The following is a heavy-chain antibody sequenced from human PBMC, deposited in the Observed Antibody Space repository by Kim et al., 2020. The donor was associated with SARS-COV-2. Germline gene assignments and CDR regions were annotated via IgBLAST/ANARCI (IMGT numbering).Heavy chain of an antibody. V-gene: IGHV4-61*02. D-gene: IGHD6-19*01. CDR2: IYTSGST. CDR1: GGSISSGSYY. Sequence: SETLSLTCTVSGGSISSGSYYWSWIRQPAGKGLEWIGRIYTSGSTNYNPSLKSRVTISVDTSKNQFSLKLSSVTAADTAVYYCAREKGYSSGWTPKLYYFDYWGQGTLVTVSS. CDR3: AREKGYSSGWTPKLYYFDY. J-gene: IGHJ4*02.